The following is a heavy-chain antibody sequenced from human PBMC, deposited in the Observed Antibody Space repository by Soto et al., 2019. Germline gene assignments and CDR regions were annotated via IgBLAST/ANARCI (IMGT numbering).Heavy chain of an antibody. CDR2: ISYDGSNK. CDR1: GFTFSSYA. J-gene: IGHJ3*02. Sequence: GGSLRLSCAASGFTFSSYAMHWVRQAPGKGLEWVAVISYDGSNKYYADSVKGRFTISRDNSKNTLYLQMNSLRAEDTAVYYCARIYYYDSSGYNDAFDIWGQGTMVTVSS. CDR3: ARIYYYDSSGYNDAFDI. D-gene: IGHD3-22*01. V-gene: IGHV3-30-3*01.